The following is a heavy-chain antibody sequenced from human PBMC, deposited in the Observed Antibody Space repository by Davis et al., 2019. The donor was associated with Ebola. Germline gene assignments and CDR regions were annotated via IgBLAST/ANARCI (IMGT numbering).Heavy chain of an antibody. CDR3: ARLRGDIVVVPAAPHFDY. Sequence: PSETLSLTCTVSGGSISSSSYYWGWIRQPPGKGLEWIGSIYYSGSTYYNPSLKSRVTISVDTSKNQFSLKLSSVTAADTAVYYCARLRGDIVVVPAAPHFDYWGQGTLVTVSS. D-gene: IGHD2-2*01. CDR2: IYYSGST. J-gene: IGHJ4*02. CDR1: GGSISSSSYY. V-gene: IGHV4-39*01.